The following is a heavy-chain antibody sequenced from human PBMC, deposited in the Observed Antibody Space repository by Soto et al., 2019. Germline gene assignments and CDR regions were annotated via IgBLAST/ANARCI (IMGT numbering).Heavy chain of an antibody. Sequence: QVQLQESGPGLVKPSETLSLTCTVSGGSISSFDWNWIRQSPGKGLEWIGYISYSGSTNYNPSLKSRVTLSVDTSKNQFSLALSSVTAAATAVYYCAIQDTSGYAFVYWGQGTLVTVSS. CDR2: ISYSGST. D-gene: IGHD3-3*01. J-gene: IGHJ4*02. V-gene: IGHV4-59*08. CDR3: AIQDTSGYAFVY. CDR1: GGSISSFD.